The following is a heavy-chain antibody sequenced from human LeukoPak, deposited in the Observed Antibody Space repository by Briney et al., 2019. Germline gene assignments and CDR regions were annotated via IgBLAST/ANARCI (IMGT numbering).Heavy chain of an antibody. Sequence: GGSLRLSCVASGITFSNYAVSWVRQAPEKGLDWVSVISGSAHKIRYADSVKGRFTISRDNSETIVCLQMNNLRAEDTAVYYCAGRVTGYSSGYVYWGQGTLVAVSS. V-gene: IGHV3-23*01. D-gene: IGHD5-18*01. CDR1: GITFSNYA. CDR3: AGRVTGYSSGYVY. J-gene: IGHJ4*02. CDR2: ISGSAHKI.